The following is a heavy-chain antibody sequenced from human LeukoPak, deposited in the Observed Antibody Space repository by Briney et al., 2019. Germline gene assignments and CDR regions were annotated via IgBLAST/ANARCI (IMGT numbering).Heavy chain of an antibody. CDR1: GGSISSYY. CDR3: ASSYSSSRKVPEPNWFDP. J-gene: IGHJ5*02. D-gene: IGHD6-6*01. CDR2: IYYSGST. V-gene: IGHV4-39*01. Sequence: SETLSLTCTVSGGSISSYYWGWIRQPPGKGLEWIGSIYYSGSTYYNPSLKSRVTISVDTSKNQFSLKLSSVTAADTAVYYCASSYSSSRKVPEPNWFDPWGQGTLVTVSS.